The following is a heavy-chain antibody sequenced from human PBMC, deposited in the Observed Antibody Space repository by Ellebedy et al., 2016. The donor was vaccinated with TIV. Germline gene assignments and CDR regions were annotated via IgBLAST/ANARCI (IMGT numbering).Heavy chain of an antibody. V-gene: IGHV1-8*01. CDR2: MNPKTGDT. Sequence: ASVKVSXKASGYTLTDYDINWVRQATGQGLEWMGWMNPKTGDTGYAEKFQGRVTMTRSTSLNTAYMELSSLRSDDTAVYYCTRGTSSGSYRADWGQGTLVTVSS. CDR1: GYTLTDYD. J-gene: IGHJ4*02. D-gene: IGHD3-10*01. CDR3: TRGTSSGSYRAD.